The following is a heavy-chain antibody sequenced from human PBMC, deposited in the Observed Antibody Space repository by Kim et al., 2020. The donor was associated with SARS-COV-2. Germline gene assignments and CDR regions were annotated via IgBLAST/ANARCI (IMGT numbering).Heavy chain of an antibody. D-gene: IGHD3-9*01. Sequence: GGSLRLSCAASGFTFSSYAMSWVRQAPGKGLEWVSAISGSGGSTYYADSVKGRFTISRDNSKNTLYLQMNSLRAEDTAVYYCAKDYDILTGTYHGDAFDIWGQGTMVTVSS. CDR1: GFTFSSYA. CDR2: ISGSGGST. V-gene: IGHV3-23*01. CDR3: AKDYDILTGTYHGDAFDI. J-gene: IGHJ3*02.